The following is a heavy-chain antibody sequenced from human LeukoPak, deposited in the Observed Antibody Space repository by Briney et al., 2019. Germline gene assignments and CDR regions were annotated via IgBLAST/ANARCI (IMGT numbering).Heavy chain of an antibody. CDR1: GFTFTSSA. J-gene: IGHJ2*01. D-gene: IGHD5-18*01. Sequence: SVKVSCKASGFTFTSSAMLSVRQARGQRLEWIGWIVVGSGNTNYAQKFQERVTITRDMSTSTAYMELSSLRSEDTAVYYCAAGIQLWSHWYFDLWGRGTLVTVSS. V-gene: IGHV1-58*02. CDR2: IVVGSGNT. CDR3: AAGIQLWSHWYFDL.